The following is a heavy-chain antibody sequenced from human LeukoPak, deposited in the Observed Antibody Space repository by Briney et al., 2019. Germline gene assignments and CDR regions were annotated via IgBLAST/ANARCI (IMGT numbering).Heavy chain of an antibody. CDR1: GFVLSDYG. D-gene: IGHD5-12*01. CDR2: VRNDGSNE. CDR3: AKESDSGYHSEGPKS. V-gene: IGHV3-30*02. J-gene: IGHJ4*02. Sequence: GGSLRLSCAASGFVLSDYGMHWVRQAPGKGLEWVAFVRNDGSNEYYVGSVKGRFTISRDKSKNTLYLQMNSLRAEDTAVYSCAKESDSGYHSEGPKSWGLGTLVTVSS.